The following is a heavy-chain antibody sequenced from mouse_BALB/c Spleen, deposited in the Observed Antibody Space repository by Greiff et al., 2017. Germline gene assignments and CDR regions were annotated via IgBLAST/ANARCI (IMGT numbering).Heavy chain of an antibody. J-gene: IGHJ4*01. V-gene: IGHV1-14*01. CDR3: ARWDRYGDGYAMDY. Sequence: EVQLQQSGPELVKPGASVKMSCKASGYTFTSYVMHWVKQKPGQGLEWIGYINPYNDGTKYNEKFKGKATLTSDKSSSTAYMELSSLTSEDSAVYYCARWDRYGDGYAMDYWGQGTSVTVSS. CDR1: GYTFTSYV. CDR2: INPYNDGT. D-gene: IGHD2-14*01.